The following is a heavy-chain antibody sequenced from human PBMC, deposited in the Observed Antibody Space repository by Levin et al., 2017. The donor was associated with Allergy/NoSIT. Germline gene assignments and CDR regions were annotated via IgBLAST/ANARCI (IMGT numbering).Heavy chain of an antibody. CDR2: MNPNSGNT. CDR1: GYTFTSYD. D-gene: IGHD3-3*01. J-gene: IGHJ4*02. CDR3: ARADFWSGFPFDY. Sequence: PGESLKISCKASGYTFTSYDINWVRQATGQGLEWMGWMNPNSGNTGYAQKFQGRVTMTRNTSISTAYMELSSLRSEDTAVYYCARADFWSGFPFDYWGQGTLVTVSS. V-gene: IGHV1-8*01.